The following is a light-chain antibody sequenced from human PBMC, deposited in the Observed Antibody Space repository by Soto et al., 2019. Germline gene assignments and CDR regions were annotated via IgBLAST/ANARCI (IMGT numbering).Light chain of an antibody. CDR1: QSISNY. CDR3: QQSYSSPPT. Sequence: DLQMTQSPSSLSASVGDRVTITCRASQSISNYLNWYQHKPGKAPNLLIYAASTLQSGVPSRFSGSRSVTDFTLTITHLQPEDFASYYCQQSYSSPPTFGQGTKLEIK. CDR2: AAS. V-gene: IGKV1-39*01. J-gene: IGKJ2*01.